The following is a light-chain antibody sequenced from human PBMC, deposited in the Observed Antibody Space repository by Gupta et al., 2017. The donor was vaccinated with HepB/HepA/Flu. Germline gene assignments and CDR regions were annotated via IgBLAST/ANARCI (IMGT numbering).Light chain of an antibody. J-gene: IGLJ3*02. CDR2: SEN. V-gene: IGLV1-44*01. CDR1: SSNIGSNT. Sequence: QSVLAQPPSASGTPGQRVSISCSGSSSNIGSNTVNWYQQLPGTAPKLLIYSENQRPSGVPGRFSGSKSGTSASLAISGLQAEDEADYYCAAWDDSLNVWVFGGGTKLSVL. CDR3: AAWDDSLNVWV.